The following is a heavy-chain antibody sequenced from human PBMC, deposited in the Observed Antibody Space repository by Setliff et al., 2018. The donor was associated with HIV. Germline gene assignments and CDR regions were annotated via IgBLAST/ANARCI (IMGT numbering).Heavy chain of an antibody. J-gene: IGHJ6*03. CDR1: GFTFGDYA. V-gene: IGHV3-66*01. Sequence: AGGSLRLSCTASGFTFGDYAMNWVRQAPGKGLEWVSIIYSGGTTYYADSVKGRFTISRDNSKNALYLEMNNLRAEDTAVYYCARGGRYYYDSSGYYWERSYYYYMDVWGKGTTVTVSS. CDR2: IYSGGTT. CDR3: ARGGRYYYDSSGYYWERSYYYYMDV. D-gene: IGHD3-22*01.